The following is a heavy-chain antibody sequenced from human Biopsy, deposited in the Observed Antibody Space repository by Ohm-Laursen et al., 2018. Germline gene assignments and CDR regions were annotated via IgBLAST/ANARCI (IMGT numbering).Heavy chain of an antibody. CDR2: IGTAADI. D-gene: IGHD1-20*01. Sequence: SLRLSCAASGFTFSSYDMHWVRQVPGKGLEWVSAIGTAADIYYSGSVKGRFTISRENAKNSLYLQMNSLRAEDTAVYYCARDHDNWNAGGESYFDYWGQGTLVTVSP. J-gene: IGHJ4*02. V-gene: IGHV3-13*01. CDR1: GFTFSSYD. CDR3: ARDHDNWNAGGESYFDY.